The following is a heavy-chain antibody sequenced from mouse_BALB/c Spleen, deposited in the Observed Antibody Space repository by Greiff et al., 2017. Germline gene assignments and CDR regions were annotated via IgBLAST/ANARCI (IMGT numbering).Heavy chain of an antibody. D-gene: IGHD1-1*01. Sequence: VQLQQSGPGLVAPSQSLSITCTVSGFSLTSYGVHWVRQPPGKGLEWLGVIWAGGSTNYNSALMSRLSISKDNSKSQVFLKMNSLQTDDTAMYYCARSQFITTVVALYYYAMDYWGQGTSVTVSS. CDR3: ARSQFITTVVALYYYAMDY. V-gene: IGHV2-9*02. CDR2: IWAGGST. J-gene: IGHJ4*01. CDR1: GFSLTSYG.